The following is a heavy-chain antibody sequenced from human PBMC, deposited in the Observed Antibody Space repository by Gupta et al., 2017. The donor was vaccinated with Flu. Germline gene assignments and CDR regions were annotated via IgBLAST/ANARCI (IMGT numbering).Heavy chain of an antibody. V-gene: IGHV3-30-3*01. CDR2: ISYDGSNK. CDR3: TREARTISEYSEYFFDY. D-gene: IGHD2/OR15-2a*01. J-gene: IGHJ4*02. Sequence: QVQLVESGGGVVQPGRSLRLSCAASGFTFSSYAMHWVRRAPGKGLEWLAVISYDGSNKFYADSVKGRFTISRDSSKNTLYLQMNSLRAEDTAVYYCTREARTISEYSEYFFDYWGQGTLVTASS. CDR1: GFTFSSYA.